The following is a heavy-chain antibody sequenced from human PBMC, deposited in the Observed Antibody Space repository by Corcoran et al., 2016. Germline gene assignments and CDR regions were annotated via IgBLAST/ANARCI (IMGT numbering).Heavy chain of an antibody. V-gene: IGHV3-74*03. J-gene: IGHJ3*01. D-gene: IGHD6-25*01. Sequence: EVQLVESGGGLVQPGGSLRLSCAASGFAFSTYWMHWVRQVPGKGLMWVSRITGDGSDTTYADSVKGRFTISRDKAENTLYLQMDSLRADDTAVYYCARGGGWSSGRFRAFGFWGQGTMVTVSS. CDR2: ITGDGSDT. CDR3: ARGGGWSSGRFRAFGF. CDR1: GFAFSTYW.